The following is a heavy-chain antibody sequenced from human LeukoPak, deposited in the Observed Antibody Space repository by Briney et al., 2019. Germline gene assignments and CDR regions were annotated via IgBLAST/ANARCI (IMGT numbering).Heavy chain of an antibody. CDR2: VSGRGT. CDR3: AKELAAADNPAFDY. J-gene: IGHJ4*02. D-gene: IGHD6-13*01. Sequence: GGSLRLSCAASGFTFSSYSMYWVRQAPGKGLEWVSGVSGRGTFYAESVRGRFTISRDNSKNMLFLQMNSLRGDDTAVYYCAKELAAADNPAFDYWGQGILVTVSS. V-gene: IGHV3-23*01. CDR1: GFTFSSYS.